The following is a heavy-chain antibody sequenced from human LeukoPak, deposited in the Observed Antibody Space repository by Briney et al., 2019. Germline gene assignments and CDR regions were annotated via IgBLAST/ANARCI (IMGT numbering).Heavy chain of an antibody. Sequence: GGSLRLSCTGSGFTLRNYWMHWVRQVSGKRLVWVSRISGDGSVTNYADSVQGRFTISRDNAENMLYLQINNLRSEDTAVYYCARYSSSSGGASYYLDYWGHGTLVTVSS. D-gene: IGHD6-6*01. V-gene: IGHV3-74*01. CDR2: ISGDGSVT. CDR1: GFTLRNYW. CDR3: ARYSSSSGGASYYLDY. J-gene: IGHJ4*01.